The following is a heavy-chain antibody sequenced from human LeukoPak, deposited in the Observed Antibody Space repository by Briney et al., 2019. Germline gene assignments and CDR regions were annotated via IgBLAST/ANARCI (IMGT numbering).Heavy chain of an antibody. V-gene: IGHV4-59*01. CDR3: ARGPSNYYVMDV. Sequence: SETLSLTCTVSGGSISSYYWSWIRQPPGKGLEWIGYIYYSGSTNYNPSLKSRVTISVDTSKNQFSLKLNSVTAADTAVYYCARGPSNYYVMDVWGQGTTVTVS. J-gene: IGHJ6*02. CDR1: GGSISSYY. CDR2: IYYSGST.